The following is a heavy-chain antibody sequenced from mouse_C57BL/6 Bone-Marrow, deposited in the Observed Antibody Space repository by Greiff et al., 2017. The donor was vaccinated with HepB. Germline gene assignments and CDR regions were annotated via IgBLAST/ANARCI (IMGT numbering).Heavy chain of an antibody. Sequence: QVTLKVSGPGILQPSQTLSLTCSFSGFSLSTFGMGVGWIRQPSGKGLEWLAHIWWDDDTYYNPALKSRLTSSKDTSKNQVFRKIANVDTADTATYYCARFYYGNYKGFDYWGQGTTRRVSS. V-gene: IGHV8-8*01. D-gene: IGHD2-1*01. CDR2: IWWDDDT. J-gene: IGHJ2*01. CDR3: ARFYYGNYKGFDY. CDR1: GFSLSTFGMG.